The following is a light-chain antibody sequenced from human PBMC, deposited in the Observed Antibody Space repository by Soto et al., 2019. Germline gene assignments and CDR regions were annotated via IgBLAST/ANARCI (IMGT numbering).Light chain of an antibody. V-gene: IGKV3-15*01. J-gene: IGKJ2*01. CDR3: QQYNNWLYT. CDR2: DAS. Sequence: EIVMTQSPATLSVSPAERATLSCRASQSVSRDLAWYQQKPGQSPRLLIYDASTRATGTPARFSGSGSGTEFTLTISSLQSEDFAVYYCQQYNNWLYTFGQGTKLEIK. CDR1: QSVSRD.